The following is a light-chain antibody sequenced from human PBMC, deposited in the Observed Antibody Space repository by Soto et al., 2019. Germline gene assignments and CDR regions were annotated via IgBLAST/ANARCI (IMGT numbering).Light chain of an antibody. J-gene: IGLJ1*01. CDR2: EVT. V-gene: IGLV2-8*01. CDR1: SSDVGANNY. Sequence: QSVLTQPPSASGSPGQSVTISCTGISSDVGANNYVSWYQQHPGKAPKLMIYEVTKRPSGVPDRFSGSKSGNTASLTVSGLQAEDEADYYCSSYAGANRVFGTGTKLTVL. CDR3: SSYAGANRV.